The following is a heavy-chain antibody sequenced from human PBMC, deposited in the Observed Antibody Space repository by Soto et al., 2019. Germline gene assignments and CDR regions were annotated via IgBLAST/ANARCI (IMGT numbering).Heavy chain of an antibody. CDR2: ISAYNGNT. CDR1: GYTFTSYG. CDR3: ARVRFRALVLPGKKTNWFDP. D-gene: IGHD6-13*01. J-gene: IGHJ5*02. Sequence: ASVKVSCKTSGYTFTSYGISWVRQAPGQGLEWMGWISAYNGNTNYAQKLQGRVTMTTDTSTSTAYMELRSLRSDDTAVYYCARVRFRALVLPGKKTNWFDPWGQGTLVTVSS. V-gene: IGHV1-18*01.